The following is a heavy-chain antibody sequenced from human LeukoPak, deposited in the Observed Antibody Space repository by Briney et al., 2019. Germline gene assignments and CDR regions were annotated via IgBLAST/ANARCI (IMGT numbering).Heavy chain of an antibody. CDR3: ARTGSSSPFDY. V-gene: IGHV4-34*01. Sequence: SETLSLTCAVYGGSFSGYYWSWIRQPPGQGLEWIGEINHSGSTNYNPSPNSRVTISVATSKNHFSLKLSSVTAADTAVYYCARTGSSSPFDYWGQGTLVTVSS. CDR2: INHSGST. CDR1: GGSFSGYY. D-gene: IGHD6-13*01. J-gene: IGHJ4*02.